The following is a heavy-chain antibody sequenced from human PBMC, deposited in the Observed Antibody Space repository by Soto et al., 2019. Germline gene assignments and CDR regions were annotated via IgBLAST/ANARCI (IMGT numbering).Heavy chain of an antibody. CDR2: ISGSGGST. V-gene: IGHV3-23*01. CDR1: GFTFSSYA. D-gene: IGHD3-22*01. Sequence: PVGSLRLSCAASGFTFSSYAMSWVRQAPGKGLEWVSAISGSGGSTYYADSVKGRFTIPRDNSKNTLYLQMNSLRAEDTAVYYCGKDGNNYGYYYYYMDVWGKGTTVTVSS. J-gene: IGHJ6*03. CDR3: GKDGNNYGYYYYYMDV.